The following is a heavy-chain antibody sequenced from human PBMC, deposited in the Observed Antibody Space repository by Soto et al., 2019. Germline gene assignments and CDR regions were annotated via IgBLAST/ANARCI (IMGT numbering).Heavy chain of an antibody. D-gene: IGHD6-13*01. CDR2: TYYRSKLYN. Sequence: SQTLSLTCAISGDSVSSNSAAWNWIRQSPSRGLEWLGRTYYRSKLYNDYAVSVKSRITINPDTSKNQFSLQLNSVTPEDTAVYYCARESIAAAGTDDAFDIWGQGTMVTVSS. J-gene: IGHJ3*02. CDR3: ARESIAAAGTDDAFDI. CDR1: GDSVSSNSAA. V-gene: IGHV6-1*01.